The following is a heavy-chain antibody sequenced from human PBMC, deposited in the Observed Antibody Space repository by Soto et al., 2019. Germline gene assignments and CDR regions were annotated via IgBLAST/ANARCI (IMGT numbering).Heavy chain of an antibody. CDR1: GFTFSSYG. V-gene: IGHV3-30*18. CDR3: AKDSQYDYIWGTYPGGHELDN. Sequence: QAQLVESGGGVVQPGRSLRLSCAASGFTFSSYGMHWVRQAPGKGLEWVAVISYDGSTQYYADSVKGRFTISRDDLRNTLYLQMNSLRFEDTAVYYCAKDSQYDYIWGTYPGGHELDNWGPGTLVTVSS. CDR2: ISYDGSTQ. D-gene: IGHD3-16*02. J-gene: IGHJ4*02.